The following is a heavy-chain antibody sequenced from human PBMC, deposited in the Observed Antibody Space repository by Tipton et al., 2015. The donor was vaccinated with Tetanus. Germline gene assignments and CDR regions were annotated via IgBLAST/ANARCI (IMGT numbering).Heavy chain of an antibody. Sequence: TLSPTCTASGGSMSNNYWSWIRQPPGKGLEWIAYIFHSGSTNYSPSLKSRVAISMDTSKNQISLKLSSVTAADTAVYYCARRSYCSSSRCFDAFDLWGQGTMVTVSS. D-gene: IGHD2-2*01. CDR3: ARRSYCSSSRCFDAFDL. V-gene: IGHV4-59*01. J-gene: IGHJ3*01. CDR2: IFHSGST. CDR1: GGSMSNNY.